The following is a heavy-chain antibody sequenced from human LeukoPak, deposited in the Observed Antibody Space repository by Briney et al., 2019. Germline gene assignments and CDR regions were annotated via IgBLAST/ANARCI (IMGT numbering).Heavy chain of an antibody. V-gene: IGHV1-8*01. D-gene: IGHD3-16*02. Sequence: ASVKVSCTASGYTFTSYDINWVRQATEQGLEWMGWMNPNSANTGYAQKFQGRVTMTRNTSISTAYMELSSLRSEDTAVYFCATARGVYDYVWGSYRLGVYFQHWGQGTLVTVSS. CDR1: GYTFTSYD. CDR2: MNPNSANT. CDR3: ATARGVYDYVWGSYRLGVYFQH. J-gene: IGHJ1*01.